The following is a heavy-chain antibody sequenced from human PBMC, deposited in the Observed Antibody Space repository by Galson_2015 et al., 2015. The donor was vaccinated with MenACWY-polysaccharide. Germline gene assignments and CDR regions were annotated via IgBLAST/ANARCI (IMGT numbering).Heavy chain of an antibody. CDR1: GFAFSGYR. J-gene: IGHJ3*02. Sequence: SLRLSCAASGFAFSGYRLNWVRQTPGKGLEWVPYISASSSAIYYADSVKGRFTISRDNAKKSLYLQMNSLRDEDTAVYYCALYNWNDKGGALDIWGRGTMVTVSS. D-gene: IGHD1-1*01. V-gene: IGHV3-48*02. CDR3: ALYNWNDKGGALDI. CDR2: ISASSSAI.